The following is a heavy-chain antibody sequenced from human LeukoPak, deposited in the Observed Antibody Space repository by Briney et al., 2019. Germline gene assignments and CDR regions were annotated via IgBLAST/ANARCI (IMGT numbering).Heavy chain of an antibody. CDR1: GGSISSSSYY. V-gene: IGHV4-39*01. CDR2: IYYSGST. D-gene: IGHD3-16*01. CDR3: ARLEGGHWYFDL. Sequence: PSETLSLTCTVSGGSISSSSYYWGWIRQPPGKGLEWIGSIYYSGSTYYNPSLKSRVTISVDTSKNQFSLKLSSVTAADTAVYYCARLEGGHWYFDLWGRGTLVTVSS. J-gene: IGHJ2*01.